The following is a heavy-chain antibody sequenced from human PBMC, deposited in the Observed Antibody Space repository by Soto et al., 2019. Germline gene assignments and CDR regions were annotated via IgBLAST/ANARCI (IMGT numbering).Heavy chain of an antibody. J-gene: IGHJ6*02. CDR1: GFTVRSNY. CDR3: ARERFDYFWSGYPYGMDV. V-gene: IGHV3-66*01. CDR2: IYSGGST. Sequence: PGGSLRLSCAASGFTVRSNYMSWVRQAPGKGLEWVSVIYSGGSTRYADSVKGRFTISRDNSKNTVYLQMNSLRAEDTAVYYCARERFDYFWSGYPYGMDVWGQGTTVTVSS. D-gene: IGHD3-3*01.